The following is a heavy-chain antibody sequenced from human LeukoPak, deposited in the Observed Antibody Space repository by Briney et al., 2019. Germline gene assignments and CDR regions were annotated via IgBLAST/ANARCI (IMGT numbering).Heavy chain of an antibody. CDR3: ARTGSSSGEGKDY. V-gene: IGHV1-2*02. J-gene: IGHJ4*02. D-gene: IGHD6-6*01. Sequence: ASVKVSCKASGYTFTGYYMHWVRQAPGQGLEWMGWINPNSGGTNYAQKFQGRVTMTRDTSISTAYMELSRLRSDDTAVYYCARTGSSSGEGKDYWGQGTLVTVSS. CDR1: GYTFTGYY. CDR2: INPNSGGT.